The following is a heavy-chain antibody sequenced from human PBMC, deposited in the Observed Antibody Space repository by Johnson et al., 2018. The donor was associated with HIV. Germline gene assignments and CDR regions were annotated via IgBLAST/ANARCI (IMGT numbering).Heavy chain of an antibody. CDR1: GFTFDDYA. V-gene: IGHV3-9*01. D-gene: IGHD3-22*01. J-gene: IGHJ3*02. CDR2: ISWNSGNI. Sequence: VQLVESGGGLVQPGRSLRLSCAASGFTFDDYAMHWVRQAPGKGLEWVSGISWNSGNIGYADSVKGRFTISRDNAKNSLYLQMNSLRAEDTALYYCAKDTTFYYDTSGPSDAFDIWGQGTVVTVSS. CDR3: AKDTTFYYDTSGPSDAFDI.